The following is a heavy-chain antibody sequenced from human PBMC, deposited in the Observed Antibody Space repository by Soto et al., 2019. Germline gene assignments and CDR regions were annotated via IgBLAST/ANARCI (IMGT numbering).Heavy chain of an antibody. CDR2: INPSGGST. CDR1: GYTFTSYY. D-gene: IGHD6-6*01. CDR3: ARDPLGEYSSSSLTRNYYGMDV. Sequence: ASVKVSCKASGYTFTSYYMDWVRQAPGQGLEWMGIINPSGGSTSYAQKFQGRVTMTRDTSTSTVYMELSSLRSEDTAVYYCARDPLGEYSSSSLTRNYYGMDVWGQGTTVTVPS. V-gene: IGHV1-46*01. J-gene: IGHJ6*02.